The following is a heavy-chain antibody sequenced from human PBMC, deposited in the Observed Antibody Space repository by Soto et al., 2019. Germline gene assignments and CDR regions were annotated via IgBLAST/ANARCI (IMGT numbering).Heavy chain of an antibody. Sequence: QVQLVQSGAEVRTPGASVKVSCKASGYTFTSYDINWVRQATGQGPEWMGWMNPDSGNTGYVQKFQGRVTMTRNTAINTAYMEPSSLRSEDTAVYYCASSVGGSNVNFDYWGQGTLVTVSS. V-gene: IGHV1-8*01. D-gene: IGHD3-10*01. J-gene: IGHJ4*02. CDR1: GYTFTSYD. CDR3: ASSVGGSNVNFDY. CDR2: MNPDSGNT.